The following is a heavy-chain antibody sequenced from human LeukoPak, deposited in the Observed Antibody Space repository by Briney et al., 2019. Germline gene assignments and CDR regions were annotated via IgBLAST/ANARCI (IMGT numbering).Heavy chain of an antibody. CDR1: GGTFSSHA. Sequence: SVKVSCKASGGTFSSHAISWVRQAPGQGLEWMGGIIPIFGTANYAQKFQGRVTITADESTSTAYMELSSLRSEDTAVYYCASTGVGYDSSGYSLLNYYGMDVWGQGTTVTVSS. CDR2: IIPIFGTA. CDR3: ASTGVGYDSSGYSLLNYYGMDV. D-gene: IGHD3-22*01. J-gene: IGHJ6*02. V-gene: IGHV1-69*13.